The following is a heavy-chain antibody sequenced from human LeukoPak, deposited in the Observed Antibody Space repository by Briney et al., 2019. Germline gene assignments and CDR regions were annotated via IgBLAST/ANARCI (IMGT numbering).Heavy chain of an antibody. Sequence: GGSLRLSCAASGLTVSSSYMSWVRQAPGKGLEWVSVIYSGGATYYADSVKGRFTISRDNSKNTVYLQMNSLRAEDTAVYYCARDLHPSHFDYWGQGTLVTVSS. CDR1: GLTVSSSY. J-gene: IGHJ4*02. V-gene: IGHV3-53*01. CDR2: IYSGGAT. CDR3: ARDLHPSHFDY.